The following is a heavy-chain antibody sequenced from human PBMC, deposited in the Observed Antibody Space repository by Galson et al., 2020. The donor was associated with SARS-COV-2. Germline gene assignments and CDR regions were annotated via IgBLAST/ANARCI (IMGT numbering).Heavy chain of an antibody. CDR3: ARGRPNCGWLPLSY. Sequence: SQTLSLTCAVHGGSLSGYYWNWIRLPPGKGLEWIGEINRSGSTNYNPSLKSRVTVSVDTSKIQFSLKLSSVTAAETAVYYCARGRPNCGWLPLSYWGQGTLVTVSS. D-gene: IGHD7-27*01. J-gene: IGHJ4*02. CDR1: GGSLSGYY. V-gene: IGHV4-34*01. CDR2: INRSGST.